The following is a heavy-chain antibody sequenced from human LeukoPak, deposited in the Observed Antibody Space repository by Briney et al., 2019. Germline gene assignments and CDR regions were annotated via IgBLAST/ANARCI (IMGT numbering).Heavy chain of an antibody. CDR3: ARQLSYSSGWYSDY. CDR2: IYYSGST. J-gene: IGHJ4*02. CDR1: GGSISSDNYY. D-gene: IGHD6-19*01. Sequence: SETLSLTCTVSGGSISSDNYYWGWIRQPPGKGLEWIGYIYYSGSTNYNPSLKSRVTISVDTSKNQFSLKLSSVTAADTAVYYCARQLSYSSGWYSDYWGQGTLVTVSS. V-gene: IGHV4-61*05.